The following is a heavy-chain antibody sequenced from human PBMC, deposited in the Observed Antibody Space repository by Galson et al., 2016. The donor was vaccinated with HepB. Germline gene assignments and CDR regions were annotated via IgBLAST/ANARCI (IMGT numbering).Heavy chain of an antibody. CDR3: ANPGWGPAAMSVGH. Sequence: SETLSLTCTVSGGSISSSSSYWGWIRQPPGEGLEWIGHIYYSGSTYYNTSLKSRVTISVDTSKNQFSLRLSSVTAADTAVYYCANPGWGPAAMSVGHWGQGTLVTVSS. CDR2: IYYSGST. J-gene: IGHJ4*02. CDR1: GGSISSSSSY. V-gene: IGHV4-39*01. D-gene: IGHD2-2*01.